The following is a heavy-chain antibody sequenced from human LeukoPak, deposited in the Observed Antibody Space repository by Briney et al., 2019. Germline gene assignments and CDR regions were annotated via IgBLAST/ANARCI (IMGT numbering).Heavy chain of an antibody. Sequence: GASVKVSCKASGYTFTSYYMHWVRQAPGQGLEWMGWISAYNGNTNYAQKLQGRVTMTTDTSTSTAYMELRSLRSDDTAVYYCARRVYGDYFMDYWGQGTLVTVSS. J-gene: IGHJ4*02. D-gene: IGHD4-17*01. CDR1: GYTFTSYY. CDR3: ARRVYGDYFMDY. V-gene: IGHV1-18*04. CDR2: ISAYNGNT.